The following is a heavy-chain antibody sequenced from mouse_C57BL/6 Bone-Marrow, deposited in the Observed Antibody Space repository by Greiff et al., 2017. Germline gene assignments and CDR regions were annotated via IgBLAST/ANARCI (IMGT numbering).Heavy chain of an antibody. D-gene: IGHD4-1*01. V-gene: IGHV5-6*02. J-gene: IGHJ4*01. CDR1: GFTFSSYG. CDR2: ISSGGSYT. Sequence: EVMLVESGGDLVKPGGSLKLSCAASGFTFSSYGMSWVRQTPDKRLEWVATISSGGSYTSYPDSVKGRCTISRDNAQNTLYLQRSSLKSEVTAMYYCAMHDQNMANCDVPYFYAMDNWGQGTSVTVSS. CDR3: AMHDQNMANCDVPYFYAMDN.